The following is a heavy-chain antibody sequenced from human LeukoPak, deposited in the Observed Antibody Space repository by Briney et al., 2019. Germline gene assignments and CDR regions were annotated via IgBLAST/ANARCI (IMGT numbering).Heavy chain of an antibody. CDR3: AKEGYCSGGSCYQEYYYYYYMDV. J-gene: IGHJ6*03. Sequence: GGSLRLSCAASGFTFSNYSLHWVRQAPGKGLEWVAVISYNGRNKYYADSVKGRFTISRDNSKNTLYLQMNSLRPEDTAVYYCAKEGYCSGGSCYQEYYYYYYMDVWGKGTTVTVSS. V-gene: IGHV3-30*04. CDR1: GFTFSNYS. CDR2: ISYNGRNK. D-gene: IGHD2-15*01.